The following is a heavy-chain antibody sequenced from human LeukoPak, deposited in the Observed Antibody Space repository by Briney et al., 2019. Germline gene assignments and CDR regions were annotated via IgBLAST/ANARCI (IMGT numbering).Heavy chain of an antibody. Sequence: GESLKTSCKGSGYSFTSYWIGWVRQMPGKGLEWMGNIYPGDSDTRYSPSFQGQVTISADKSISTAYLQWSSLKASDTAMYYCARGPPNGYNYGSYYFDSWGQGTLVTVSS. CDR3: ARGPPNGYNYGSYYFDS. D-gene: IGHD5-24*01. CDR1: GYSFTSYW. J-gene: IGHJ4*02. V-gene: IGHV5-51*01. CDR2: IYPGDSDT.